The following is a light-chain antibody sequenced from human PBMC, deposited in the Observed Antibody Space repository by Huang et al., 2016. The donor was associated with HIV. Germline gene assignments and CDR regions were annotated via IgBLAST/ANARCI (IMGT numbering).Light chain of an antibody. CDR1: QSISSY. CDR2: AAS. V-gene: IGKV1-39*01. CDR3: QQSYYTPWT. J-gene: IGKJ1*01. Sequence: DIQMTQSPSSLSASVGDRVTITCRASQSISSYLNWYQQKPGKAPKLLIYAASSVQSGVPSRFSGSGSGTDFTLTISSLQPEDFATYYCQQSYYTPWTFGQGTKVEIK.